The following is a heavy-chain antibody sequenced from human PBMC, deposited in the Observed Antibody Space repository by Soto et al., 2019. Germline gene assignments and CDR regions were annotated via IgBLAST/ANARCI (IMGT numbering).Heavy chain of an antibody. CDR2: IYYSGST. D-gene: IGHD1-20*01. CDR1: GGSISSGGYY. J-gene: IGHJ5*02. V-gene: IGHV4-31*03. CDR3: ARVGGITGTTSVGT. Sequence: QVQLQESGPGLVKPSHTLSLTCTVSGGSISSGGYYWRWIRQHPGKGVEWIGYIYYSGSTYYNPSLKSRVTISVDTSKNQFSLKLSSVTAADTAVYYCARVGGITGTTSVGTWGQGTLVTVSS.